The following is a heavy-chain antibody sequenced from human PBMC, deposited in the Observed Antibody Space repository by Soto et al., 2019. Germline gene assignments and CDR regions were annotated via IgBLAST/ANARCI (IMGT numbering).Heavy chain of an antibody. CDR2: IYSDGSK. V-gene: IGHV3-66*02. Sequence: PGGSLRLSCAASGFTVSSNYMSWVRQAPGKELEWVSVIYSDGSKYYADSVKGRFTISRDNSKNTLYLQMNSLRAEDTAVYYCAKDPPKLASYYYGSGSYYLNYYYYGMDVWGQGTTVTVSS. J-gene: IGHJ6*02. CDR3: AKDPPKLASYYYGSGSYYLNYYYYGMDV. D-gene: IGHD3-10*01. CDR1: GFTVSSNY.